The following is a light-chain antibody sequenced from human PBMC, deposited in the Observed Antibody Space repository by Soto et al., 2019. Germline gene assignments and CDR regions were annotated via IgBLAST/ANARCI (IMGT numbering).Light chain of an antibody. CDR2: EVI. CDR1: SSDVGGYDY. CDR3: CSYAGTYTFVL. J-gene: IGLJ2*01. Sequence: QSALTQPRSVSGSPGQSVTISCTGTSSDVGGYDYVSWFQQHPGKAPKLMIYEVIKRPSGVPDRFSGSKSGNTASLTISGLQAEDEADYHCCSYAGTYTFVLFGGGTKLTVL. V-gene: IGLV2-11*01.